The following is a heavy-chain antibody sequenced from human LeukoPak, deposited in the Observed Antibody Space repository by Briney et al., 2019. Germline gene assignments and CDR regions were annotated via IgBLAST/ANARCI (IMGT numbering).Heavy chain of an antibody. Sequence: GGSLRLSCAASGFTFSSYGIHWVRQAPGKGLEWVAFIQYDGSNKYYADSVKGRLIISRDNSKNTVYLQMNNLRSEDTAVYYCAKDSFSGGFYTSNFDYWGQGTLVTVSS. CDR1: GFTFSSYG. V-gene: IGHV3-30*02. CDR3: AKDSFSGGFYTSNFDY. D-gene: IGHD3-22*01. CDR2: IQYDGSNK. J-gene: IGHJ4*02.